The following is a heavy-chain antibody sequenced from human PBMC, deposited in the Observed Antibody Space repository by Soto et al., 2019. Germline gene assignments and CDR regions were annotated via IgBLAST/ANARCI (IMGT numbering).Heavy chain of an antibody. Sequence: SETLSLTCNVSGGSISSSDYYWGWIRQPPGKGLEWIGTIYYSGSTYSNPSLKSRVTISVDTSMNQFSLKLSSVTAADTAMYYCARLVAAAAYFDHWGPGTLVTVSS. CDR2: IYYSGST. J-gene: IGHJ4*02. V-gene: IGHV4-39*01. CDR1: GGSISSSDYY. D-gene: IGHD6-13*01. CDR3: ARLVAAAAYFDH.